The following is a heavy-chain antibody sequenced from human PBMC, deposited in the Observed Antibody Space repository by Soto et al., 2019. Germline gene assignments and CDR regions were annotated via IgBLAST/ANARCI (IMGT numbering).Heavy chain of an antibody. Sequence: ASVKVSCKASGYTFTGYYMHWVRQAPGQGLEWMGWINPNSGGTNYAQKFQGRVTMTRDTSTSTVYMELSSLRSEDTAVYYCARTDVGYFDWPQRGYYYGMDVWGQGTTVTVSS. CDR1: GYTFTGYY. CDR2: INPNSGGT. V-gene: IGHV1-2*02. D-gene: IGHD3-9*01. J-gene: IGHJ6*02. CDR3: ARTDVGYFDWPQRGYYYGMDV.